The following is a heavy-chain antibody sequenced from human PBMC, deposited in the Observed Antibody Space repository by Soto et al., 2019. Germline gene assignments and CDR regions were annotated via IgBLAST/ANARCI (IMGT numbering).Heavy chain of an antibody. CDR2: INYRGST. J-gene: IGHJ4*02. V-gene: IGHV4-59*08. Sequence: PSETLSPTRIVAGGSISCYQWNWIRPSTGEELEWIGHINYRGSTNYNPSLKGRVTMSVDTSKNQFSLKLSSVTAADTAVYYCAGLKYFHSSDYLVHWGQGTRVTVSS. CDR1: GGSISCYQ. D-gene: IGHD3-22*01. CDR3: AGLKYFHSSDYLVH.